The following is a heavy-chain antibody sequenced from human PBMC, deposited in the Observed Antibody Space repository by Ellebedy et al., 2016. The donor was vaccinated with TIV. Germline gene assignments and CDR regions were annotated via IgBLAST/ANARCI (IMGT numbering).Heavy chain of an antibody. Sequence: GESLKISCAASGFTFSSYAMSWVRQAPGTGLEWVSVISASGASAYHADSVKGRFTVSRDNSRNTLYLQMNSLRAEDTAVYYCAKTVSTNRHYFDCWGQGTLVTVSS. D-gene: IGHD1-14*01. CDR2: ISASGASA. V-gene: IGHV3-23*01. J-gene: IGHJ4*02. CDR1: GFTFSSYA. CDR3: AKTVSTNRHYFDC.